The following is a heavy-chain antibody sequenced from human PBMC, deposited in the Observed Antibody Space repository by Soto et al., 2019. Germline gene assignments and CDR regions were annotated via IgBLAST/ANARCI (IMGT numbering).Heavy chain of an antibody. Sequence: SVKVSCKASGYTFTSYDIDWVRQAPGQGLEWMGRIIPIIGIANYAQKFQGRVTITANKSTSTAYMELSSLRSEDTAVYYCARDCSGGSCYGESYWGQGTLVTVSS. CDR1: GYTFTSYD. D-gene: IGHD2-15*01. V-gene: IGHV1-69*04. J-gene: IGHJ4*02. CDR3: ARDCSGGSCYGESY. CDR2: IIPIIGIA.